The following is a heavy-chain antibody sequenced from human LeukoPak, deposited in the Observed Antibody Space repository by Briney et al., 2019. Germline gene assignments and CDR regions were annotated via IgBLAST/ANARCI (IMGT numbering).Heavy chain of an antibody. D-gene: IGHD6-13*01. V-gene: IGHV4-61*02. Sequence: SETLSLTCTVSGGSISSGSYYWSWIRQPAGKGLEWIGRIYTSGSTNYNPSLKSRVTISVDTSKNQFSLKLSSVTAADTAIYYCAREASSWYPDYSYYYMDVWGKGTTVTVSS. CDR3: AREASSWYPDYSYYYMDV. CDR2: IYTSGST. CDR1: GGSISSGSYY. J-gene: IGHJ6*03.